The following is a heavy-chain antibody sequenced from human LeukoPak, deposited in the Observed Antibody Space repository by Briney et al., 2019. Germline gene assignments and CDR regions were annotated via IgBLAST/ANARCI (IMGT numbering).Heavy chain of an antibody. CDR3: AKGGDGDGYNIFDY. Sequence: ASVKVSCEASGYSFTGYSIHWVRQAPGQGLEWMGWINPYSGGTQYAQDFQGRVTMTWDTSISATYMELSRLTSDDTAVYYCAKGGDGDGYNIFDYWGQGTLVTVAS. V-gene: IGHV1-2*02. J-gene: IGHJ4*02. CDR2: INPYSGGT. CDR1: GYSFTGYS. D-gene: IGHD5-24*01.